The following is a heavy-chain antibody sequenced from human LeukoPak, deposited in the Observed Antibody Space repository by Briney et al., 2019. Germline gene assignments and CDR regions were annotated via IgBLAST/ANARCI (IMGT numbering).Heavy chain of an antibody. D-gene: IGHD3-16*01. Sequence: PGGSLRLSCAASGFTFSSYSMNWVRQAPGKGLEWVSSISSSSSYIYYADSVKGRFTISRDNAKNSLYLQMNSLRAEDTAVYYCARGPSSFMITFGGVTHQSDYWGQGTLVTVSS. V-gene: IGHV3-21*01. J-gene: IGHJ4*02. CDR2: ISSSSSYI. CDR3: ARGPSSFMITFGGVTHQSDY. CDR1: GFTFSSYS.